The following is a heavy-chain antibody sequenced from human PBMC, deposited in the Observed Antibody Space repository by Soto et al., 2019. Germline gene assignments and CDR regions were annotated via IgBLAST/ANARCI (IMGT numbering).Heavy chain of an antibody. D-gene: IGHD5-12*01. V-gene: IGHV1-69*13. CDR2: IIPIFGTA. CDR3: ANSRECYNFGYFDY. CDR1: GGTFSSYA. Sequence: ASVKVSCKASGGTFSSYAISWVRQAPGQGLEWMGGIIPIFGTANYAQKFQGRVTITADESTSTAYMELSSLRSEDTAVYYCANSRECYNFGYFDYWGQGTLVTVSS. J-gene: IGHJ4*02.